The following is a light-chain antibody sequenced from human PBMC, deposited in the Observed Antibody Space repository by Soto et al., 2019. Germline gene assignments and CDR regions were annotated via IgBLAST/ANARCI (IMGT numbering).Light chain of an antibody. J-gene: IGKJ1*01. CDR1: QFFGSDY. Sequence: EIVLTQSPDTLSLSPGERATLSCKASQFFGSDYLAWYQQKPGQPPRLLIYGTSRRATDIPDRFSGSGSGTDFALTISRPEPEDFAMYYCQKYDGTGTFGQGTKVEIK. CDR3: QKYDGTGT. CDR2: GTS. V-gene: IGKV3-20*01.